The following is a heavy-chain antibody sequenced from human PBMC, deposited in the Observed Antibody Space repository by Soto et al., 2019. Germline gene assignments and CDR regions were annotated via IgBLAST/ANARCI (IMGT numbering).Heavy chain of an antibody. CDR3: ARSAKYYYDRSGYYPTHPFDS. J-gene: IGHJ5*01. Sequence: ASVKVSCKASGGTFSSYAISWVRQAPGQGLEWMGGIIPIFGTANYAQKFQGRVTITADESTSTAYMELSSLRSEDTAVYYCARSAKYYYDRSGYYPTHPFDSWGQGTLVTVSS. CDR2: IIPIFGTA. D-gene: IGHD3-22*01. CDR1: GGTFSSYA. V-gene: IGHV1-69*13.